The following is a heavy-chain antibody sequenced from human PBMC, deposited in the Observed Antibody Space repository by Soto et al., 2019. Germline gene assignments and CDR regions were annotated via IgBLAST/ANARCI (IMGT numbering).Heavy chain of an antibody. D-gene: IGHD6-25*01. CDR1: GFTFSSYA. CDR3: AKFFVETGGSSGWPWSFHF. CDR2: ISGTGGTT. J-gene: IGHJ4*02. Sequence: GGSLRLSCEASGFTFSSYAMSWVRQAPGKKQERVSAISGTGGTTYYADSVKSRFTISRDNSRNTLHLQMNSLRAEDTAIYYCAKFFVETGGSSGWPWSFHFWGQGTLVTVSS. V-gene: IGHV3-23*01.